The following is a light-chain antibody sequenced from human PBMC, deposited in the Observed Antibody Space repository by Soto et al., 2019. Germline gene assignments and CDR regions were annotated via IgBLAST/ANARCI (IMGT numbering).Light chain of an antibody. V-gene: IGKV1-5*03. Sequence: DIQMTQSPSTLSASVGDRVTITYRASQSISSWLAWYQQKPGKAPKLLIYKASSLRSWVPSRFSGSGSGTEFTLTISSLQPDDFATYYCQQYNSYSYTFGQGTKLEIK. J-gene: IGKJ2*01. CDR2: KAS. CDR3: QQYNSYSYT. CDR1: QSISSW.